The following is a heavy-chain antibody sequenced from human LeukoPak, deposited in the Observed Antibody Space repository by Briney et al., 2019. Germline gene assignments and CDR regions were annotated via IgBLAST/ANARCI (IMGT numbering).Heavy chain of an antibody. CDR3: VRLRWELLAPYFDH. V-gene: IGHV4-59*01. CDR2: IYHSGST. J-gene: IGHJ4*02. CDR1: TDSRNTYY. D-gene: IGHD2-15*01. Sequence: SETLSLTCSVSTDSRNTYYWSWIRQSPRKGLEWIGHIYHSGSTDYNPSLKSRVTVSIDMSRKEFSLKLTSVTVADTAMYYCVRLRWELLAPYFDHWGQGSLVIVSS.